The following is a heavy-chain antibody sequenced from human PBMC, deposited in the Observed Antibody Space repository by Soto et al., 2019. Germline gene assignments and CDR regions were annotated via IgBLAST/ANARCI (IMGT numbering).Heavy chain of an antibody. Sequence: QVQLVQSEAEVKKPGASVKVSCKASGYTFTSYGISWVRQAPGQVLERMGWISAYNGNTNYAQKLHGRVTMTTDTSTSTDYLELCSMRSDDTDVYYCERAAYYDFWSGYVASYYYYMDVWGKGTTVTVYS. CDR3: ERAAYYDFWSGYVASYYYYMDV. D-gene: IGHD3-3*01. CDR1: GYTFTSYG. CDR2: ISAYNGNT. V-gene: IGHV1-18*01. J-gene: IGHJ6*03.